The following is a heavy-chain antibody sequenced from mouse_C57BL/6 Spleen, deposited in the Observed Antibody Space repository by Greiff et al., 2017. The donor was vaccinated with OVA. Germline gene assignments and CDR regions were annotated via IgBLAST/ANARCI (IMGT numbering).Heavy chain of an antibody. Sequence: QVQLQQFGAELIRPGTSVKVSCKASGYAFTNYLIEWVKQRPGQGLEWIGVINPGSGGTNYNEKFKGKATLTADKSSSTAYMQLSSLTSEDSAVYFCARGKANWDYFDYWGQGTTLTVSS. CDR3: ARGKANWDYFDY. CDR1: GYAFTNYL. CDR2: INPGSGGT. D-gene: IGHD4-1*01. J-gene: IGHJ2*01. V-gene: IGHV1-54*01.